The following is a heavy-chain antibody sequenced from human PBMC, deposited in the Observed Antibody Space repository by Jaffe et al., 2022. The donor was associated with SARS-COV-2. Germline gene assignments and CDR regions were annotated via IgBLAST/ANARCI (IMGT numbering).Heavy chain of an antibody. J-gene: IGHJ4*02. V-gene: IGHV4-39*01. Sequence: QLQLQESGPGLVRPSETLSLTCTVSGGSIRNDFYYWGWIRQAPGKGLEWIGNIFYSGTTYYNPSLKSRVSISVDTSKNQFSLKLTSVTAADTAVYFCARHGRTGWAVDYWGQGTLVTVSS. CDR2: IFYSGTT. CDR3: ARHGRTGWAVDY. D-gene: IGHD6-19*01. CDR1: GGSIRNDFYY.